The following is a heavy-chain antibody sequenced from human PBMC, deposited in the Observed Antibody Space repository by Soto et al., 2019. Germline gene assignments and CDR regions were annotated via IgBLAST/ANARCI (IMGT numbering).Heavy chain of an antibody. CDR1: GFTFSSYA. V-gene: IGHV3-30-3*01. Sequence: VQLVESGGGVVQPGRSLRLSCAASGFTFSSYAMHWVRQAPGKGLEWVAVISYDGSNKYYADSVKGRFTISRDNSKNTLYLQIISLRAEDTAVYYCARGDFGVDISFDYWGQGTLVTVSS. CDR2: ISYDGSNK. D-gene: IGHD3-3*01. J-gene: IGHJ4*02. CDR3: ARGDFGVDISFDY.